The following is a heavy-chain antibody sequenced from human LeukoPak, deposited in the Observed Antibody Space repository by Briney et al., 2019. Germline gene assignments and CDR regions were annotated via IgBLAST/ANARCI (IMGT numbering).Heavy chain of an antibody. CDR2: INHSGST. CDR3: ARGLNAFDI. J-gene: IGHJ3*02. CDR1: GGSFSGYY. Sequence: SETLSLTCAVYGGSFSGYYWSWIRQPPGKGLEWIGEINHSGSTNYNPSLKSRVTISVDTSKNQFSLKLTSVTAADTAVYYCARGLNAFDIWGQGTMVTVSS. V-gene: IGHV4-34*01.